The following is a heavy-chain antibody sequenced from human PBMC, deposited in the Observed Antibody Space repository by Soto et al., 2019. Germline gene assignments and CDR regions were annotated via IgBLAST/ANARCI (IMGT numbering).Heavy chain of an antibody. Sequence: QVQLQQWGAGLLKPSETLSLTCAVYGGSFSGYYWSWIRQPPGKGLEWIGEINHSGSTNYNPSLKSRVTISVDTSKNQFSLKLSSVTAADTAVYYCARVKRCTNGVCYRRKGWFDPWGQGTLVTVSS. D-gene: IGHD2-8*01. J-gene: IGHJ5*02. CDR3: ARVKRCTNGVCYRRKGWFDP. V-gene: IGHV4-34*01. CDR1: GGSFSGYY. CDR2: INHSGST.